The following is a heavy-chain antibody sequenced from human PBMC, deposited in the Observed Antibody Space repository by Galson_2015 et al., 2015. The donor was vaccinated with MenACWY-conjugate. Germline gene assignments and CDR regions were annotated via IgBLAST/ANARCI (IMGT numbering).Heavy chain of an antibody. CDR3: AKGGAAGGWYSFVY. V-gene: IGHV3-23*01. CDR1: GFTFSVYA. Sequence: SLRLSCAASGFTFSVYAMSWVRQAPGKGLEWLSAISGSGGNIYNADSVKGRFTISRDNSKNTLFLQMSSLRAEDTAVYYCAKGGAAGGWYSFVYWGQGTRVPVSS. CDR2: ISGSGGNI. J-gene: IGHJ4*02. D-gene: IGHD6-19*01.